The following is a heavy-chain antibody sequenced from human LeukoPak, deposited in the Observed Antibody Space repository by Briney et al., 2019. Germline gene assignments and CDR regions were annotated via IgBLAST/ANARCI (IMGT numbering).Heavy chain of an antibody. Sequence: GGSLRFSCAASGFTFSASALIWVRHAPGNGLKWVSSISGGGASTYYADSVKGRFTISRDNSKNTLYLQMNSLRVEDTALYFCAETYYTAGGCFDHWGQGTLVTVSS. J-gene: IGHJ4*02. CDR3: AETYYTAGGCFDH. CDR1: GFTFSASA. CDR2: ISGGGAST. V-gene: IGHV3-23*01. D-gene: IGHD3-3*01.